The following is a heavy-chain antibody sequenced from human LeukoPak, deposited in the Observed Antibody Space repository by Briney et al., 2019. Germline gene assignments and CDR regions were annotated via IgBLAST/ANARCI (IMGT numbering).Heavy chain of an antibody. V-gene: IGHV3-7*01. D-gene: IGHD6-13*01. CDR2: VKADGSDK. CDR3: ARDTSTATSTWGAFDV. CDR1: GFTFSSYW. J-gene: IGHJ3*01. Sequence: GGSLRLSCAASGFTFSSYWMSWVRQAPGKGLEWVADVKADGSDKQYVDSVKGRFSISRDNAKNLLYLQMNSLRVEGTAVYYCARDTSTATSTWGAFDVWGQGTMVTVSS.